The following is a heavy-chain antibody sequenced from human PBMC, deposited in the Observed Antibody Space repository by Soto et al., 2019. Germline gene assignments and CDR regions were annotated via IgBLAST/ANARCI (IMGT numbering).Heavy chain of an antibody. CDR1: GDTFSSYA. J-gene: IGHJ6*02. CDR2: IIPILGTP. V-gene: IGHV1-69*10. D-gene: IGHD2-15*01. CDR3: APLTVSLSGPYGIHV. Sequence: GASVKVSCKASGDTFSSYAISWVRQAPGQGLEWMGGIIPILGTPNYAQKFQGRVTITADKSTSTAYMELSSLRSEDTAVYYCAPLTVSLSGPYGIHVWGQGTTVTVSS.